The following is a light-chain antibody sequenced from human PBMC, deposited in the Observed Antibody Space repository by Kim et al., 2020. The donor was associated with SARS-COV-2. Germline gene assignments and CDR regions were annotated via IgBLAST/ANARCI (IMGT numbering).Light chain of an antibody. CDR3: QIWDNDKFI. V-gene: IGLV3-9*01. CDR2: RDN. Sequence: SAALGQTAGIACGGDNIGRKNVHWYQQRPGQAPVLVLYRDNNRPSGIPERISCSNSGNTAILTISRAHAGDETDYYCQIWDNDKFIFGGGTQLTVL. CDR1: NIGRKN. J-gene: IGLJ2*01.